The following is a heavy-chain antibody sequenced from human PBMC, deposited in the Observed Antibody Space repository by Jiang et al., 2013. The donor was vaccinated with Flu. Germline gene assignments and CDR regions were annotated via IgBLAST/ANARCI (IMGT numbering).Heavy chain of an antibody. CDR1: GGTFSSYA. CDR2: IIPIFGTA. V-gene: IGHV1-69*01. J-gene: IGHJ3*02. CDR3: AREGRPYYYDSSGYYYGAFDI. D-gene: IGHD3-22*01. Sequence: VQLVESGAEVKKPGSSVKVSCKASGGTFSSYAISWVRQAPGQGLEWMGGIIPIFGTANYAQKFQGRVTITADESTSTAYMELSSLRSEDTAVYYCAREGRPYYYDSSGYYYGAFDIWGQGTMVTSL.